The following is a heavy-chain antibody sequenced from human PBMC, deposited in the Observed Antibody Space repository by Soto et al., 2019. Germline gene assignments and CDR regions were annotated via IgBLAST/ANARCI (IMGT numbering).Heavy chain of an antibody. CDR1: GFTFSSYS. CDR3: ARPGSLGSFDY. CDR2: ISRSSSYI. V-gene: IGHV3-21*01. D-gene: IGHD7-27*01. Sequence: EVQLVESGGGLVKPGGSLRLXXXXSGFTFSSYSMNWVRQAPGKGLEWVSSISRSSSYIYYADSVKGRFTISRDNAKNSLYLQMNSLRAEDTAVYYCARPGSLGSFDYWGQGTLVTVSS. J-gene: IGHJ4*02.